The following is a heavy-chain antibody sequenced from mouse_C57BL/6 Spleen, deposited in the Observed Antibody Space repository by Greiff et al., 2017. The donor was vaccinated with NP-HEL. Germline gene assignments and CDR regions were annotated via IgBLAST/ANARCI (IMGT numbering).Heavy chain of an antibody. D-gene: IGHD2-4*01. J-gene: IGHJ3*01. Sequence: EVQLQQSGPELVKPGASVKISCKASGYTFTDYYMNWVKQSHGKSLEWIGDINPNNGGTSYHQKFKGKATLTVDKSSNTAYMELRSLTSEDSAVYYCARERLRRYAYWGPGALVTVAA. CDR2: INPNNGGT. CDR1: GYTFTDYY. V-gene: IGHV1-26*01. CDR3: ARERLRRYAY.